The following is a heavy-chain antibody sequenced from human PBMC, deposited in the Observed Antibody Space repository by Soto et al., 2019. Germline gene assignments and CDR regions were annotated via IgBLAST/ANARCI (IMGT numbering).Heavy chain of an antibody. CDR1: GGSISSYY. Sequence: SETLSLTCTVSGGSISSYYWSWIRQPPGKGLEWIGYIYYSGSTNYNPSLKSRVTISVDTSKNQFSLKLSSVTAADTAVYYCAGGPPDSQDRSSWYAVRYFDYWGQGTLVTVSS. D-gene: IGHD6-13*01. V-gene: IGHV4-59*08. CDR3: AGGPPDSQDRSSWYAVRYFDY. J-gene: IGHJ4*02. CDR2: IYYSGST.